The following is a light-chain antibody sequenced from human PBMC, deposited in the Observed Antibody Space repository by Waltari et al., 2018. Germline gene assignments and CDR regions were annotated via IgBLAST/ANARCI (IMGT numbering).Light chain of an antibody. CDR3: CSYALRSVV. V-gene: IGLV2-23*01. J-gene: IGLJ2*01. CDR1: SSAFGTYTL. Sequence: QSALTQPASVSGSPGQSITIPCTGSSSAFGTYTLVSCYQQYPGKAPKVMIYEGSKRPSGVSSRFSASKSGNTASMTISVLQAEDEADYYCCSYALRSVVFGGGTKVTVL. CDR2: EGS.